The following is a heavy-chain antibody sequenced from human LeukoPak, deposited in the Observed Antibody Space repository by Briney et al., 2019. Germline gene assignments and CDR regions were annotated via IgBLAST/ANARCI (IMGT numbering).Heavy chain of an antibody. Sequence: GGSLRLSCAASGFTFSSYEMNWVRQAPGKGLEWVSSIDSSGVSTFCVASLRGRFTISRDNAKNSLYLQMNSLRAEDTAVYYCARDDSGWAFDLWGQGTLVPVSS. D-gene: IGHD6-19*01. V-gene: IGHV3-48*03. CDR3: ARDDSGWAFDL. CDR1: GFTFSSYE. CDR2: IDSSGVST. J-gene: IGHJ5*02.